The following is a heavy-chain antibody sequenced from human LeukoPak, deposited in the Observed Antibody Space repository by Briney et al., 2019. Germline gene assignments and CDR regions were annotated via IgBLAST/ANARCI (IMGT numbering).Heavy chain of an antibody. CDR1: GGTFSSYA. V-gene: IGHV1-69*13. D-gene: IGHD3-16*02. J-gene: IGHJ5*02. CDR2: IIPIFGTA. CDR3: ARIVTNWFDP. Sequence: SVKVSCKASGGTFSSYAISWVRQAPGQGPEWMGGIIPIFGTANYAQKFQGRVTITADESTSTAYMELSSLRSEDTAVYYCARIVTNWFDPWGQGTLVTVSS.